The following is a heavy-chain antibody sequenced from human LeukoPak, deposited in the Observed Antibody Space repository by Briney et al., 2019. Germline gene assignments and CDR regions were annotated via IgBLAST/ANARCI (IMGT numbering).Heavy chain of an antibody. V-gene: IGHV3-48*01. CDR2: ISSSSNII. CDR3: AVNWNVDH. D-gene: IGHD1-1*01. CDR1: GFTFSNYN. J-gene: IGHJ4*02. Sequence: GGSLRLSCAASGFTFSNYNMNWVRQPPGKGLQWVSYISSSSNIIYYADSVKGRFTISRDNAKNSLFLQMNSLRAEDTAVYYCAVNWNVDHWGQGTLVTVSS.